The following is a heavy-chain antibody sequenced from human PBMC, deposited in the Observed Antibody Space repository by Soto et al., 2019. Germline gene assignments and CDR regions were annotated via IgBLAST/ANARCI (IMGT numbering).Heavy chain of an antibody. D-gene: IGHD1-26*01. CDR2: ISSTGSYA. CDR3: ARIVGLRLNDY. V-gene: IGHV3-11*05. J-gene: IGHJ4*02. Sequence: QVQLVESGGGLVKPGGSLRLSCAVSGFTFNDYQMTWFRQAPGKGLEWVSRISSTGSYADYADSVKGRFTVSRDNANNTVCLQMDSLRDEDTAVYFCARIVGLRLNDYWGQGTLVIVSS. CDR1: GFTFNDYQ.